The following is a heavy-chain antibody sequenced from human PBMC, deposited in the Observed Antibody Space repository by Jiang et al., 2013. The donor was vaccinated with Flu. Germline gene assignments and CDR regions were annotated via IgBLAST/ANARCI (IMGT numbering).Heavy chain of an antibody. CDR2: TYYRSKWYN. J-gene: IGHJ6*04. CDR1: GDSVSSNSAA. Sequence: QTLSLTCAISGDSVSSNSAAWNWIRQSPSRGLEWLGRTYYRSKWYNDYAVSVKSRITINPDTSKNQFSLQLNSVTPEDTAVYYCARDRQYNRITIFGVAPPRYGMDVWGKGTTVTVSS. V-gene: IGHV6-1*01. D-gene: IGHD3-3*01. CDR3: ARDRQYNRITIFGVAPPRYGMDV.